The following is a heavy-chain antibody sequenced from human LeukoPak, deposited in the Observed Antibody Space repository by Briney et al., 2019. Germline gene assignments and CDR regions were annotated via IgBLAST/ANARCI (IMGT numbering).Heavy chain of an antibody. CDR3: AKGSYYDSSGSFYFDY. D-gene: IGHD3-22*01. CDR2: ISWNSGSI. Sequence: GGSLRLSCAASGFTFDDYAMHWVRQAPGKGLEWVSGISWNSGSIGYADSVKGRFTISRDNSKNTLYVQVNSLGTEDTAAYYCAKGSYYDSSGSFYFDYWGQGTLVTVSS. J-gene: IGHJ4*02. CDR1: GFTFDDYA. V-gene: IGHV3-9*01.